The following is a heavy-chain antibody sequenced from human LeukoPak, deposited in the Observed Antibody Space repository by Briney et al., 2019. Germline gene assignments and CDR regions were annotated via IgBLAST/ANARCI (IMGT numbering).Heavy chain of an antibody. Sequence: SQTLSLTCAISGDSVSSNSAAWNWIRQSPSRGLEWLGRTYYRSKWYNDYAVSVKSRITINPDTSKNQFSLQLNSVTPEDTAVYYCARGFRGYGDYVTSQDAFDIWGQGTMVTVSS. CDR1: GDSVSSNSAA. J-gene: IGHJ3*02. CDR3: ARGFRGYGDYVTSQDAFDI. CDR2: TYYRSKWYN. V-gene: IGHV6-1*01. D-gene: IGHD4-17*01.